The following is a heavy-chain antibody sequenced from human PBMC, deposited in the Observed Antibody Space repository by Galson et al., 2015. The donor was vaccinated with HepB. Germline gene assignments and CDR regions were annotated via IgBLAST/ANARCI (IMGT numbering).Heavy chain of an antibody. CDR2: INAGNGNT. D-gene: IGHD5-12*01. CDR1: GYTFTSYG. V-gene: IGHV1-3*01. J-gene: IGHJ6*03. CDR3: ARGGGYRAFFVYYMDV. Sequence: SVKVSCKASGYTFTSYGIHWVRQAPGQRLEWMGWINAGNGNTKYSQKFQGRVTITRDPSASTAYMELSSLRSEDTAVYYCARGGGYRAFFVYYMDVWGKGTTVTVSS.